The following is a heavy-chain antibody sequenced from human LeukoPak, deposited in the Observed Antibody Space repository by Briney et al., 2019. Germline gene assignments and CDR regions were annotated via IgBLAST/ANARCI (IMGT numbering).Heavy chain of an antibody. CDR2: IQFDGNNK. D-gene: IGHD3-9*01. Sequence: GGSLRLSCAASGFTFSSYGMHWVRQAPGKGLEWVAFIQFDGNNKYYADSVKGRFTISRDNSRNTLFLQMNSLRAEDTAVYYCARVGYFAGYYWGQGTLVTVSS. CDR1: GFTFSSYG. V-gene: IGHV3-30*02. J-gene: IGHJ4*02. CDR3: ARVGYFAGYY.